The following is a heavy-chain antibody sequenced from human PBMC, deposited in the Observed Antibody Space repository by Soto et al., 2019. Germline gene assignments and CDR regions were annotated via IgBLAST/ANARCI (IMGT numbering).Heavy chain of an antibody. V-gene: IGHV3-11*01. D-gene: IGHD6-13*01. CDR3: ARYFKRYRSPPGLHAY. CDR2: ISSSCSTI. Sequence: PVGSPILSCAASGFTFSDYYMSWIRQAPGKGLEWVSYISSSCSTIYYADSVKGRFTISSDNAKNSLYLLMNSLRAEDPAVYFYARYFKRYRSPPGLHAYWGLGTLVTVSS. CDR1: GFTFSDYY. J-gene: IGHJ4*02.